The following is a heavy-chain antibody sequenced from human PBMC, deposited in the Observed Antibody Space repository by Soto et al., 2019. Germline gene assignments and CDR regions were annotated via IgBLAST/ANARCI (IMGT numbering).Heavy chain of an antibody. CDR1: GGSISSYS. CDR3: EREGRGQRDAFGGYYYYGMDV. V-gene: IGHV4-59*01. CDR2: TYYIGST. J-gene: IGHJ6*02. D-gene: IGHD3-16*01. Sequence: SETLSLTCPVSGGSISSYSWSWIRQPPGKGLEWMGSTYYIGSTNYNPSLKSRVTIPVDTTKNPFALKLSSVTAADSAVYYCEREGRGQRDAFGGYYYYGMDVLGQGTTVTVSS.